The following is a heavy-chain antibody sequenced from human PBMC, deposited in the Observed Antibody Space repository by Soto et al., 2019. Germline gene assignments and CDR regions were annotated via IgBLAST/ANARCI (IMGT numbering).Heavy chain of an antibody. CDR2: INHSGST. V-gene: IGHV4-34*01. Sequence: SETLSLTCAVYGGSFSGYYWSWIRQPPGKGLEWIGEINHSGSTNYNPSLKSRVTISVDTSKNQFSLKLSSVTAADTAVYYCARVRVTMVRGVGFYYYGMDVWGQGTTVT. CDR1: GGSFSGYY. D-gene: IGHD3-10*01. CDR3: ARVRVTMVRGVGFYYYGMDV. J-gene: IGHJ6*02.